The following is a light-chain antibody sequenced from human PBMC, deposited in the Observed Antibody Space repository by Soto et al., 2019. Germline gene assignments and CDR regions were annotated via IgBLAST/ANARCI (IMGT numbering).Light chain of an antibody. Sequence: SYELTQPPSVSVAPGQTARITCGGNNVGTESVHWYQQKPGQAPVLVIYYDSDRPSGIPERFSGSNSGNTATLTISRVEAGDEADYYCQVWDSSSDRVFGGGTKLTVL. CDR3: QVWDSSSDRV. CDR1: NVGTES. J-gene: IGLJ3*02. V-gene: IGLV3-21*04. CDR2: YDS.